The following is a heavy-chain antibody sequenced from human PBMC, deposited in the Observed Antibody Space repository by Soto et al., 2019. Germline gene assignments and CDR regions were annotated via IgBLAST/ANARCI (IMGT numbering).Heavy chain of an antibody. J-gene: IGHJ6*02. Sequence: KPSETLSLTCTVSGGSVSSGSYYWSWIRQPPGKGLEWIGYIYYSGSTNYNPSLKSRVTISVDTSKNQFSLKLSSVTAADTAVYYCARGGTRGAYYYYYGMDVWGQGTTVTVSS. CDR1: GGSVSSGSYY. D-gene: IGHD1-1*01. CDR2: IYYSGST. V-gene: IGHV4-61*01. CDR3: ARGGTRGAYYYYYGMDV.